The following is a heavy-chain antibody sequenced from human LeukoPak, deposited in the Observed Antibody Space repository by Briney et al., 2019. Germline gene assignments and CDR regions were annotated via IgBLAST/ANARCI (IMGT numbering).Heavy chain of an antibody. D-gene: IGHD3-10*01. CDR1: GFTSSHYW. Sequence: GGSLRLSCEASGFTSSHYWINWVRQAPGKGLEWVAIIKQDGSEIYYVDSEKGRFTISRDNAKNSLYLQMNSLRAEDTAVYYCRGYFDYWGQGTLVTVSS. V-gene: IGHV3-7*02. CDR3: RGYFDY. J-gene: IGHJ4*02. CDR2: IKQDGSEI.